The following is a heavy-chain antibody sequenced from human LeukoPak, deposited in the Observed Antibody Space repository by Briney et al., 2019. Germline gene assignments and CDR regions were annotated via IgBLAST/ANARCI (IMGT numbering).Heavy chain of an antibody. CDR3: ARALDSSGYVSGY. J-gene: IGHJ4*02. CDR1: GFTFCFYS. V-gene: IGHV3-21*01. CDR2: ISHSSNYI. D-gene: IGHD6-19*01. Sequence: PGGSLRLSCAASGFTFCFYSMNWVRQAPGKGLEWVSSISHSSNYIFYADSVKGRFTISRDNAKNSLYLQMNSLRAEDTAVYYCARALDSSGYVSGYWGQGTLVTVSS.